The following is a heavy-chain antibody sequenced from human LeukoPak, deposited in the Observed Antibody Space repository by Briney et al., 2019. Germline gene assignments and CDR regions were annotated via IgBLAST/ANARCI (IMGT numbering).Heavy chain of an antibody. Sequence: SETLSLTCTVSGGSISSGGYYWSWIRQPPGKGLEWIGEINHSGSTNYNPSLKSRVTISVDTSKNQFSLKLSSVTAADTAVYYCASDSSGWSDAFDTWGQGTMVTVSS. CDR2: INHSGST. CDR1: GGSISSGGYY. J-gene: IGHJ3*02. CDR3: ASDSSGWSDAFDT. D-gene: IGHD6-19*01. V-gene: IGHV4-39*07.